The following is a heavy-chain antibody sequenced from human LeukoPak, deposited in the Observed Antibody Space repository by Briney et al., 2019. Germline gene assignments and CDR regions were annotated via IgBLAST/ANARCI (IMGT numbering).Heavy chain of an antibody. J-gene: IGHJ4*02. CDR2: IYYRGST. D-gene: IGHD2-21*02. CDR1: GVSISSGGYS. CDR3: ARGWGPAYCGGDCHRHFDY. Sequence: SQTLSLTCAVSGVSISSGGYSWSWIRQPPGKGLECIGFIYYRGSTYYNPSLKSRVTISVDTSKNQFSLKLASVTAADTAVYYCARGWGPAYCGGDCHRHFDYWGQGTLVTVSS. V-gene: IGHV4-30-4*07.